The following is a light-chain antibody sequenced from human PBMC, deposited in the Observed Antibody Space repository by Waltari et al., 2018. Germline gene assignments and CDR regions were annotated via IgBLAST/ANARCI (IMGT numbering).Light chain of an antibody. CDR3: ALYMGSGIGV. V-gene: IGLV8-61*01. CDR1: SGSLSRTSY. Sequence: QTVVTQEPSLSVCPGGTVTHTCPLSSGSLSRTSYPTWYQQTPGQAPCTLVYKANARSSRVTDRFSGSIPRNTGVLTITGAQADDESYYYCALYMGSGIGVFCGGNRFTVL. CDR2: KAN. J-gene: IGLJ3*02.